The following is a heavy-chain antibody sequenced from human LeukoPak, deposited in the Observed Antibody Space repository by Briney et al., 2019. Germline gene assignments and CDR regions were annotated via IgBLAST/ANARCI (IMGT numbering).Heavy chain of an antibody. CDR3: ARAGYSGYERDYYGMDV. Sequence: GGSLRLSCAASGFTFSSYWMQWVRQAPGKGLVWVSRINSDGSSTSYADSVKGRFTISRDNAKNTLYLQMNSLRAEDTAVYYCARAGYSGYERDYYGMDVWGKGTTVTVSS. CDR2: INSDGSST. V-gene: IGHV3-74*01. J-gene: IGHJ6*04. D-gene: IGHD5-12*01. CDR1: GFTFSSYW.